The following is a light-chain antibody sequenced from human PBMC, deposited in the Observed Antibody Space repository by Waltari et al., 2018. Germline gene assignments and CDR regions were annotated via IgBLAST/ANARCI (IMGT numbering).Light chain of an antibody. V-gene: IGLV2-14*03. Sequence: QSALTQPASVSGSPGQSITISCPGPSSDVGTYDYVSWYQQHPGKASKLMIYDVTKRPSGIANRFSGSKSGNTASLTISGLQAEDEADYYCSSYTTSSTVYVFGTGTKVTVL. CDR1: SSDVGTYDY. CDR2: DVT. CDR3: SSYTTSSTVYV. J-gene: IGLJ1*01.